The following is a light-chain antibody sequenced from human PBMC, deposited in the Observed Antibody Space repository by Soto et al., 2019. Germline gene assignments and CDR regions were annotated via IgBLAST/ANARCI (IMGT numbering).Light chain of an antibody. CDR2: RAS. CDR1: QNFGSTY. V-gene: IGKV3-15*01. J-gene: IGKJ1*01. Sequence: EIVLTQSPGTLSLSPGERATLSCRAIQNFGSTYLAWYQQKRGQAPRFLIYRASARATGIPGRFSGSGSGTEFTLTISSLQSEDFAIYYCQQYYNWPPWTFGQGTKVDI. CDR3: QQYYNWPPWT.